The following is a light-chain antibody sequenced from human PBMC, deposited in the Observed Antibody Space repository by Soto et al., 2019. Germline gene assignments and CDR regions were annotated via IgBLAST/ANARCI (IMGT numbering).Light chain of an antibody. Sequence: SVLTQPPSASGAHRQSVAISCTGTSSDVGGYDYVSWYQQHPGKAPKLMIYDVSKRPSGVPDRFSGSKSGNTASLTVSGLQAEDEADYYCSSYAGTQIVFGTGTKFTV. CDR1: SSDVGGYDY. V-gene: IGLV2-8*01. CDR3: SSYAGTQIV. CDR2: DVS. J-gene: IGLJ1*01.